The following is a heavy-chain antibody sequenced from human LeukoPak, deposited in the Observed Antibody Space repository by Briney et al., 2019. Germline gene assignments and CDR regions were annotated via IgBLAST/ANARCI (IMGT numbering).Heavy chain of an antibody. CDR3: AIVFSEGAMFAWDAFDI. CDR1: GPSISIYY. Sequence: SETLSLTCTVSGPSISIYYWRWIRQPPEKGREWIGYFYYCGSPNYNRSLKGQFTIPVNTSKNQLSLKLRSVNAADTPLYYCAIVFSEGAMFAWDAFDIWGQGTMVTVSS. V-gene: IGHV4-59*01. J-gene: IGHJ3*02. CDR2: FYYCGSP. D-gene: IGHD3-10*02.